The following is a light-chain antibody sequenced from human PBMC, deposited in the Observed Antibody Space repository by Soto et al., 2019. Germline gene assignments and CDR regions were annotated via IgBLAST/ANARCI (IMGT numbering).Light chain of an antibody. CDR2: GAS. Sequence: EIVMTQSPATLSVSPGERATLSCRASQSVSSNLAWYQQKPGQAPRLLIYGASTRATGIPARFSGSGSGTEVTLPISSLHSEDFAVYSCQQYNNWSLWTFGQGTKVEIK. CDR3: QQYNNWSLWT. V-gene: IGKV3-15*01. CDR1: QSVSSN. J-gene: IGKJ1*01.